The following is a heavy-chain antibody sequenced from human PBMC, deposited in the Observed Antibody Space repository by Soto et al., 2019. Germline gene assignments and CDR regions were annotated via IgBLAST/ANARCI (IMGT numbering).Heavy chain of an antibody. CDR1: GGTFSSYS. CDR3: ARAVVLTFSRFYDVDV. D-gene: IGHD2-2*01. CDR2: LIPMFGTT. Sequence: QVQLVQSGAEVKTPGSSVKVSCEASGGTFSSYSINWVRQAPGQGLEWMGRLIPMFGTTDYAQRFQGRVTFTADESTSTASMEVTNLTSEDTAVYYCARAVVLTFSRFYDVDVWGQGTKVTVSS. J-gene: IGHJ6*02. V-gene: IGHV1-69*18.